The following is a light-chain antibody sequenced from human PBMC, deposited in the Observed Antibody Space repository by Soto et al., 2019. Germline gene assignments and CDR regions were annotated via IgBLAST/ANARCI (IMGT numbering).Light chain of an antibody. CDR2: GAS. V-gene: IGKV3-20*01. CDR3: QQYNSYPWT. Sequence: EIVLTQSPGTLSLSPGERAALSCRASQNVSSSYLAWYQQKPGQAPRLLFYGASSRATGIPDRFSGSGSGTDFTLTISSLQPDDFATYYCQQYNSYPWTFGQGTKVDIK. J-gene: IGKJ1*01. CDR1: QNVSSSY.